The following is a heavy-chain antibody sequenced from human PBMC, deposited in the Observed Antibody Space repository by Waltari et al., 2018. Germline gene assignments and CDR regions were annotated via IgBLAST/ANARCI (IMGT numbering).Heavy chain of an antibody. CDR1: GFTYSRYW. V-gene: IGHV3-7*01. CDR3: AKSRGFEY. CDR2: INYDGSQK. D-gene: IGHD2-2*01. Sequence: EVQLVESGGGLVRPGGSLRLSCGASGFTYSRYWMSWVRQTPGKGLEWVANINYDGSQKYYVDSVKGRSTISRDNAKNSLYLQMNSLRVEDTAVYYCAKSRGFEYWGQGTLITVSS. J-gene: IGHJ4*02.